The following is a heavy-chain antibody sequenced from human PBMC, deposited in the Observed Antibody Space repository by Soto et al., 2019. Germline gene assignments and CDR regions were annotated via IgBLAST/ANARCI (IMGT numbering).Heavy chain of an antibody. CDR3: AGRTIFGVVTPSNNWFDP. CDR2: IYHSGST. D-gene: IGHD3-3*01. J-gene: IGHJ5*02. CDR1: GGSISSSSYY. Sequence: SETLSLTCTVSGGSISSSSYYWGWIRQPPGKGLEWIGSIYHSGSTNYNPSLKSRVTISVDTSKNQFSLKLSSVTAADTAVYYCAGRTIFGVVTPSNNWFDPWGQGTLVTVSS. V-gene: IGHV4-39*07.